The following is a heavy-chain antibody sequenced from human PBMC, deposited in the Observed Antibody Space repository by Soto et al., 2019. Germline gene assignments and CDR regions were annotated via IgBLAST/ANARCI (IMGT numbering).Heavy chain of an antibody. Sequence: GGSLRLSCAASGFSFSNYAMNWVRQAPGKGLEWVSFISGSGGTTDYADSVRGRFRLSRDNSKNTVDLEMNSLRTEDTAVYFCAKGRSALPIFDYWGQGVMVTVSS. CDR1: GFSFSNYA. CDR3: AKGRSALPIFDY. CDR2: ISGSGGTT. V-gene: IGHV3-23*01. J-gene: IGHJ4*02.